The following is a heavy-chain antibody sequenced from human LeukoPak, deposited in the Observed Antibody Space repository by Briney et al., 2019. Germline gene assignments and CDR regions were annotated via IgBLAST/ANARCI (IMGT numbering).Heavy chain of an antibody. D-gene: IGHD3-16*02. Sequence: GGSLRLSCAASGFTFTSYAMNWVRQAPGKGLEWVSAISNTGGNAYYVDSVKGRFTISRDNSKNTLYLQMNSLRAEDTAVYYCAKRDGVSLRSRVYYYCMDVWGRGTTVTVSS. V-gene: IGHV3-23*01. J-gene: IGHJ6*03. CDR1: GFTFTSYA. CDR2: ISNTGGNA. CDR3: AKRDGVSLRSRVYYYCMDV.